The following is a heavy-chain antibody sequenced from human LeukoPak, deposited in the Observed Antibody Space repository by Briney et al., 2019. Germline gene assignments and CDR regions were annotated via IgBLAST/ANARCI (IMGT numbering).Heavy chain of an antibody. V-gene: IGHV1-2*02. Sequence: ASVKVSCKASGYTFTGYYMHWVRQAPGQGLEWMGWINPNSGGTNYAQKFQGRVTMTRDTSISTAYVELSRLRSDDTAVYYCARDDGSGWYSFDYWGQGTLVTVSS. D-gene: IGHD6-19*01. CDR1: GYTFTGYY. CDR2: INPNSGGT. J-gene: IGHJ4*02. CDR3: ARDDGSGWYSFDY.